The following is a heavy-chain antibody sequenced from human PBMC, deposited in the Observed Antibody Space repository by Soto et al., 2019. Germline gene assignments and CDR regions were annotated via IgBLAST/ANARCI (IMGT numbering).Heavy chain of an antibody. CDR3: ARSGYDYVWGSSRLSGMDV. D-gene: IGHD3-16*02. CDR2: IYYSGST. V-gene: IGHV4-61*01. Sequence: SETLSLTCTVSGGSVSIGSYYWSWIQQPPGKGLEWIGYIYYSGSTNYNPSLKSRVTISVDTSKNQFSLKLSSVTAADTAVYYCARSGYDYVWGSSRLSGMDVWGQGTTVTVSS. CDR1: GGSVSIGSYY. J-gene: IGHJ6*02.